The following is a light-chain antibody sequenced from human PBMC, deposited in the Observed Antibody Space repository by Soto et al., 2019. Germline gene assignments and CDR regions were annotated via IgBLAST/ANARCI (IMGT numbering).Light chain of an antibody. CDR2: GAS. CDR3: QQYNNWPPWK. Sequence: EIVLTQSPATLSLSPGERATLSCRASQSVSIHLAWYQQKPGQAPRLLIYGASTRATGIPARFSGSGSGTEFTLTISSLQSEDFAVYYCQQYNNWPPWKSGQVTTADI. V-gene: IGKV3-15*01. J-gene: IGKJ1*01. CDR1: QSVSIH.